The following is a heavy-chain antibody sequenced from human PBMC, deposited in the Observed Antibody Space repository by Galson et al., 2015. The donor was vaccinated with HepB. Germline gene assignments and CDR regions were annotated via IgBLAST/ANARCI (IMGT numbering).Heavy chain of an antibody. CDR3: AKNNSGWYGGGWFDP. V-gene: IGHV3-23*01. CDR1: GFTFSSYA. Sequence: SLRLSCAASGFTFSSYAVSWVRQAPGKGLEWVAAISGSGGVTYYGDSVKGRFIISRDNSKNTLYLQMNSLRVEDTDVYYCAKNNSGWYGGGWFDPWGHGTLVTVSS. CDR2: ISGSGGVT. J-gene: IGHJ5*02. D-gene: IGHD6-19*01.